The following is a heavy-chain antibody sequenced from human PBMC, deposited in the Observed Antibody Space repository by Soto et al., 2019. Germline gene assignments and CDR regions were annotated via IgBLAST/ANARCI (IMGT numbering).Heavy chain of an antibody. CDR2: FIPIFRTL. J-gene: IGHJ3*01. CDR3: VRDRRIYYSDPHDRFLASDYDV. CDR1: GAIFGSLG. Sequence: QVQLVQSEAEVKKPGSSVRLSCTASGAIFGSLGFTWLRQAPGQRLEWVGGFIPIFRTLTYTEKFQARIRIAADESTNTVYLDLNSLTSEDTAVYYCVRDRRIYYSDPHDRFLASDYDVWGQGTMVSVSS. V-gene: IGHV1-69*01. D-gene: IGHD3-22*01.